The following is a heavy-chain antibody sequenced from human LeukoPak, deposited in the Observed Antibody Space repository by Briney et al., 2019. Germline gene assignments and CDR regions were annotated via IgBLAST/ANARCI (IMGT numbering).Heavy chain of an antibody. D-gene: IGHD6-13*01. V-gene: IGHV3-74*01. J-gene: IGHJ4*02. Sequence: GGSLRLSCVVSGFTFSDHWMHWVRQAPGKGLVWVSRINSDGSVPNYADSVRGRFTISRDNAKNTVYLQMNSLRAEDTAVYYCTREYSSNRYSDYWGQGTLFTVSS. CDR2: INSDGSVP. CDR3: TREYSSNRYSDY. CDR1: GFTFSDHW.